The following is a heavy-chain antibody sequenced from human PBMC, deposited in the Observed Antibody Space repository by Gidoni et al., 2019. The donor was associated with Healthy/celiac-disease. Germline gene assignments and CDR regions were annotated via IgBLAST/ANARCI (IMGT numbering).Heavy chain of an antibody. D-gene: IGHD2-15*01. Sequence: QLQLQESGPGLVKPSETLSLTRTVSGGSISSSSYYWGWIRPPPGKGLEWIGSIYYSGSTYYNPSLKRRVTISVDTSKSQFSLKLSSVPAADTAVFYCARPQWCSGGSCYVPFDYWGQGTLVTGSS. V-gene: IGHV4-39*01. J-gene: IGHJ4*02. CDR1: GGSISSSSYY. CDR3: ARPQWCSGGSCYVPFDY. CDR2: IYYSGST.